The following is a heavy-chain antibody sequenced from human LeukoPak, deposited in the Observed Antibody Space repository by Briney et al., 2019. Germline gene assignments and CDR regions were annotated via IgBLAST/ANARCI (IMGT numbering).Heavy chain of an antibody. Sequence: SVKVSCKASGGTFSSYAISWVRQAPGQGLEWMGGIIPIFGIANYAQKFQGRVTITADKSTSTAYMELSSLRSEDTAVYYCARDGGGWELLPPDYWGQGTLVTVSS. CDR2: IIPIFGIA. CDR3: ARDGGGWELLPPDY. J-gene: IGHJ4*02. D-gene: IGHD1-26*01. CDR1: GGTFSSYA. V-gene: IGHV1-69*10.